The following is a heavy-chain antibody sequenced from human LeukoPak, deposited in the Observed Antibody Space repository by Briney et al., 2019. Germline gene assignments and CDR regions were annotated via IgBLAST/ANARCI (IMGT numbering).Heavy chain of an antibody. J-gene: IGHJ5*02. CDR1: GFTFSSYA. Sequence: QPGGSLRLSCAASGFTFSSYAMSWVLQAPGKGLEWVSAISGSGGSTYYADSVKGRFTISRDNSKNTLYLQMNSLRAEDTAVYYCARDRSYYGSGGHREYWFDPWGQGTLVTVSS. V-gene: IGHV3-23*01. CDR3: ARDRSYYGSGGHREYWFDP. CDR2: ISGSGGST. D-gene: IGHD3-10*01.